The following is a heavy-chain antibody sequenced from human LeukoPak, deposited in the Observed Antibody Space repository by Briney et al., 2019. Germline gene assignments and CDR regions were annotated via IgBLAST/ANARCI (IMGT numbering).Heavy chain of an antibody. CDR3: GGQLGKLDYYYYMDV. D-gene: IGHD5-18*01. V-gene: IGHV4-38-2*01. J-gene: IGHJ6*03. CDR1: GYSISSGYY. CDR2: IYHSGST. Sequence: SETLSLTCAVSGYSISSGYYWGWIRQPPGKGLEWIGSIYHSGSTYYNPSLKSRVTISVDTSKNQFSLKLSSVTAADTAVYYCGGQLGKLDYYYYMDVWGKGTTVTVSS.